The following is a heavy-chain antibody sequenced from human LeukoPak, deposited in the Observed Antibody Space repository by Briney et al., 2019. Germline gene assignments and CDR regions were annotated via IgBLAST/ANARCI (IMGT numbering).Heavy chain of an antibody. CDR3: AREDRPPSLDCDAFDI. D-gene: IGHD2-2*01. Sequence: GGSLRLSCAASGFTFSDYYMSWIRQAPGKGLEWVSYISSSGSTIYYADSVKGRFTISRDNAKNSLYLQMNSLRAEDTAVYYCAREDRPPSLDCDAFDIWGQGTMVTVSS. CDR2: ISSSGSTI. CDR1: GFTFSDYY. V-gene: IGHV3-11*04. J-gene: IGHJ3*02.